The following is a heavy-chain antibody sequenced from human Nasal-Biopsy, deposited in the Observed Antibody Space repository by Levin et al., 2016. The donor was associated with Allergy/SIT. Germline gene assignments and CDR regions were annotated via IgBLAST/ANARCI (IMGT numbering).Heavy chain of an antibody. CDR3: ARRYSSGLFPIAD. CDR2: IYYSGMT. J-gene: IGHJ1*01. Sequence: SETLSLTCFVSGVSINRSSYYWDWVRQTPGKGLEWIGGIYYSGMTDYNPSLKSRASISLDMSKNVFSLRLNSATATDTAVYYCARRYSSGLFPIADWGQGTLVTVSS. D-gene: IGHD3-22*01. CDR1: GVSINRSSYY. V-gene: IGHV4-39*02.